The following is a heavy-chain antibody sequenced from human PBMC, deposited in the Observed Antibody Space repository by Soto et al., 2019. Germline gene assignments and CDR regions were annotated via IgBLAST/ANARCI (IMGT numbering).Heavy chain of an antibody. V-gene: IGHV3-21*01. Sequence: GGSLRLSCAASGFTFSSYSMNWVRQAPGKELEWVSSISSSSSYIYYADSVKGRFTISRDNAKNSLYLQMNSLRAEDTAVYYCARETTTAPFDPWGQGTLVTVSS. J-gene: IGHJ5*02. CDR2: ISSSSSYI. D-gene: IGHD4-17*01. CDR3: ARETTTAPFDP. CDR1: GFTFSSYS.